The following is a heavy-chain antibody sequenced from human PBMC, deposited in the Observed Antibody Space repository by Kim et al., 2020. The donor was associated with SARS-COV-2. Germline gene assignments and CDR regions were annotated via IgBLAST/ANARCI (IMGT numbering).Heavy chain of an antibody. V-gene: IGHV4-39*07. D-gene: IGHD3-10*01. CDR1: GGSISSFCYY. CDR3: ARDPNYYGSGSYFVNWFDP. CDR2: IDSSGST. Sequence: SETLSLTCTVSGGSISSFCYYWGWIRQPPGRGLEWIGSIDSSGSTDYNPSLKRRVTISVDMSKNQFSLRLSSATAADTAVYYSARDPNYYGSGSYFVNWFDPWGPGTLVTVSS. J-gene: IGHJ5*02.